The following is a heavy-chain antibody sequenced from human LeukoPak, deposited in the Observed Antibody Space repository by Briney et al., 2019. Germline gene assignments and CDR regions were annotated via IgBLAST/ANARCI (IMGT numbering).Heavy chain of an antibody. CDR1: GFSFNNYV. J-gene: IGHJ4*02. CDR3: AKECDYSPGHKFDL. D-gene: IGHD3-10*01. Sequence: GGSLRLSCAASGFSFNNYVMSWVRQAPGNGPEWVSVLFVGGASSLYADSVKGRFTISGDTSKNILYLQMNALSAEDTAVYYCAKECDYSPGHKFDLWGQGTLVTVSS. CDR2: LFVGGASS. V-gene: IGHV3-23*01.